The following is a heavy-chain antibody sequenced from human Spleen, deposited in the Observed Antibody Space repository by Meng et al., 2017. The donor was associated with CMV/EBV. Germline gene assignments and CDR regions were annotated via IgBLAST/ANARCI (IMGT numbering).Heavy chain of an antibody. CDR1: GYSFTNYW. D-gene: IGHD3-10*01. CDR2: IFAGDSDI. Sequence: KVSRKGSGYSFTNYWIAWVRQVPGKGLEWMGVIFAGDSDIRYSPSFQGQVTMSADRSISTAYLQWSSLKASDTAIYYCARQRGDDGFDIWGQGTMVTVSS. V-gene: IGHV5-51*01. J-gene: IGHJ3*02. CDR3: ARQRGDDGFDI.